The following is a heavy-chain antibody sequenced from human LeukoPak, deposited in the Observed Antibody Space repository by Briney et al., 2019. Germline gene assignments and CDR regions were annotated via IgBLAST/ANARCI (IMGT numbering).Heavy chain of an antibody. Sequence: SVKVSCKASGGTFSSYAISWVRQAPGQGLEWMGGTIPIFGTANYAQKFQGRVTITTDESTSTAYMELSSLRSEDTAVYYCATGPSGDYFDCWGQGTLVTVSS. V-gene: IGHV1-69*05. CDR1: GGTFSSYA. CDR2: TIPIFGTA. CDR3: ATGPSGDYFDC. D-gene: IGHD4-17*01. J-gene: IGHJ4*02.